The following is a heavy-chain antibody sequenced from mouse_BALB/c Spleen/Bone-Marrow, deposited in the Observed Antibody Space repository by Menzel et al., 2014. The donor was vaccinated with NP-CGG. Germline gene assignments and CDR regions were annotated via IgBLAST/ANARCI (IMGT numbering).Heavy chain of an antibody. J-gene: IGHJ2*01. CDR1: GFNIKDTY. D-gene: IGHD2-4*01. V-gene: IGHV14-3*02. CDR3: ARFPYDYGGGDY. Sequence: VQLQQSGAELVKPGASVKLSCTASGFNIKDTYMHWVKQRPEQGLEWIGRIDPANGNTKYDPKFQGKATITADTSSNTAYLQLSSRTSEDTAVYYCARFPYDYGGGDYWGQGTTLTVFS. CDR2: IDPANGNT.